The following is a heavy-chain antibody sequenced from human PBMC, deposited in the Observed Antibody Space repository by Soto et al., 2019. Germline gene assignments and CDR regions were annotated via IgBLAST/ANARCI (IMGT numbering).Heavy chain of an antibody. V-gene: IGHV3-30-3*01. CDR3: ARERFESHDGMDV. Sequence: QVQLVESGGGVVQPGRSLRLSCAASGFTFSSYAMHWVRQAPGKGLEWVAVISYDGSNKYYADSVKGRFTISRDNSKNTLYLQMNSLRAEDTAVYYCARERFESHDGMDVWGQGTTVTVSS. D-gene: IGHD3-16*01. CDR2: ISYDGSNK. J-gene: IGHJ6*02. CDR1: GFTFSSYA.